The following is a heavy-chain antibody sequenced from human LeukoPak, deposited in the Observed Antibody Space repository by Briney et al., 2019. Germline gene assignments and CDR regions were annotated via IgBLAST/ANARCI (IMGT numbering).Heavy chain of an antibody. V-gene: IGHV4-39*01. J-gene: IGHJ4*02. CDR1: GGSISSSSYY. D-gene: IGHD3-10*01. CDR3: VGGFGDYY. CDR2: IYYSGST. Sequence: SETLSLTCTVSGGSISSSSYYWGWIRQPPGKGLEWIGSIYYSGSTYYNPSLKSRVTISVDTSKNQFSLKLSSVTAADTAVYYCVGGFGDYYWGQGTLVTVSP.